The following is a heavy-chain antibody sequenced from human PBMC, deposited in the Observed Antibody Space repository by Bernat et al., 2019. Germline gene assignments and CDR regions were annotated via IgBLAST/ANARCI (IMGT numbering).Heavy chain of an antibody. CDR1: GGSISSGSYY. Sequence: QVQLQESGPGLVKPSQTLSLTCTVSGGSISSGSYYWSWIRQPAGKGLEWIGRIYTSGSTNYNPYLKSRVTISLDTSKNQFSLKLSPVTAADTAVYYCARARYSSGWYADYWGQGTLVTVSS. CDR2: IYTSGST. V-gene: IGHV4-61*02. CDR3: ARARYSSGWYADY. D-gene: IGHD6-19*01. J-gene: IGHJ4*02.